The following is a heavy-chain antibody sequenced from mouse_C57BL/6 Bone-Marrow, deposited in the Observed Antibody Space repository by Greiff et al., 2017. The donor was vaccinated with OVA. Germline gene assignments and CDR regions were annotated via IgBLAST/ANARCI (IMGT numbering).Heavy chain of an antibody. V-gene: IGHV14-4*01. CDR3: TTIDYDGRAWFAY. CDR1: GFNIKDDY. J-gene: IGHJ3*01. CDR2: IDPENGDT. Sequence: EVKLVEPGAELVRPGASVKLSCTASGFNIKDDYMHWVKQRPEQGLEWIGWIDPENGDTEYASKFQGKATITADTSSNTAYLQLSSLTSEDTAVYYCTTIDYDGRAWFAYWGQGTLVTVSA. D-gene: IGHD2-4*01.